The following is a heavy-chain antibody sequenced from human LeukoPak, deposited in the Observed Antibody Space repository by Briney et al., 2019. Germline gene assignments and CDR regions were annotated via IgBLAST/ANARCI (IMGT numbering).Heavy chain of an antibody. D-gene: IGHD6-25*01. CDR3: AKISSSAESNFDY. J-gene: IGHJ4*02. V-gene: IGHV3-33*07. CDR2: IWPDGSKK. CDR1: GFTFSRSW. Sequence: GGSLRLSCAVSGFTFSRSWMGWVRQAPGKGLEWVAFIWPDGSKKYYADSVKGRFAISRENSKNTVYLQMNDLRPEDTALYFCAKISSSAESNFDYWGQGTLLTVSS.